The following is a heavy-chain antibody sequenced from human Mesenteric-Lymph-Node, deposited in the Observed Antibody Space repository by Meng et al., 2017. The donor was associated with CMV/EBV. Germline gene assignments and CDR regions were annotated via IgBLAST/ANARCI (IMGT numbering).Heavy chain of an antibody. Sequence: SCKTSGYSFTGYYMHWVRQAPGKGLEWVAFIQYYGTNNYYADSVKGRFTISRDTSKNTLFLQMNSLTAEDTAVYYCAKDHYTDYGTASFAFDIWGQGTMVTVSS. CDR1: GYSFTGYY. J-gene: IGHJ3*02. D-gene: IGHD4-17*01. CDR2: IQYYGTNN. V-gene: IGHV3-30*02. CDR3: AKDHYTDYGTASFAFDI.